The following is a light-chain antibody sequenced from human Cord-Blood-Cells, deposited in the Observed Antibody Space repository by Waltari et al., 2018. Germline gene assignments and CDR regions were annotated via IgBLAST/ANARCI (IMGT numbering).Light chain of an antibody. V-gene: IGLV3-19*01. CDR3: NSRGESGNQLV. J-gene: IGLJ2*01. CDR2: GTN. CDR1: SLRSYY. Sequence: SSELTQDPAVSVALGQTVRITCQGDSLRSYYASWYQQKPGQAPVLVIYGTNNRPPGVPDRFSSSTSGNAASLTVTGAQGEVEADYCCNSRGESGNQLVVGGGAKLTVL.